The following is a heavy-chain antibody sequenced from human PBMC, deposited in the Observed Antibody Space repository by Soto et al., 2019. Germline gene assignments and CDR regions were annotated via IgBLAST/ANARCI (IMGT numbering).Heavy chain of an antibody. CDR3: SRRVARGCYYYYYGMDV. V-gene: IGHV1-2*02. D-gene: IGHD3-10*01. J-gene: IGHJ6*02. Sequence: ASVKVSCKASGYTFTGYYMHWVRQAPGQGLEWMGWINPNSGGTNYAQKFQGRVTMTRDTSISTAYMELSRLRSDDTAVYYCSRRVARGCYYYYYGMDVWGHGTTVTVSS. CDR2: INPNSGGT. CDR1: GYTFTGYY.